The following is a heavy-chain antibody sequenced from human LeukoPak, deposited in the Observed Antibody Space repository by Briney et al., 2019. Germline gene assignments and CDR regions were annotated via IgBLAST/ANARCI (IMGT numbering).Heavy chain of an antibody. J-gene: IGHJ4*02. CDR3: ARAPYYYDSSGYLWYFDY. CDR2: IYYSGST. CDR1: GASIGSGSYY. D-gene: IGHD3-22*01. V-gene: IGHV4-61*01. Sequence: SETLSLTCTVSGASIGSGSYYWSWIRQPPGKGLEWIGYIYYSGSTNYNPSLKSRVTISVDTSKNQFSLKLSSVTAADTAVYYCARAPYYYDSSGYLWYFDYWGQGTLVTVSS.